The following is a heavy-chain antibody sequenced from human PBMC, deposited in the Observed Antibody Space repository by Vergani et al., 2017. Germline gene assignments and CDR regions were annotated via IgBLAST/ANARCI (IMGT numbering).Heavy chain of an antibody. CDR1: GGSISSGSYY. J-gene: IGHJ4*02. D-gene: IGHD3-22*01. V-gene: IGHV4-61*02. CDR3: ARGGQYYYDSSGYYDY. CDR2: IYTSGST. Sequence: QVQLQESGPGLVKPSQTLSLTCTVSGGSISSGSYYWSWTRQPAGKGLEWIGRIYTSGSTNYNPSLKSRVTISVDTSKNQFSLKLSSVTAADTAVYYCARGGQYYYDSSGYYDYWGQGTLVTVSS.